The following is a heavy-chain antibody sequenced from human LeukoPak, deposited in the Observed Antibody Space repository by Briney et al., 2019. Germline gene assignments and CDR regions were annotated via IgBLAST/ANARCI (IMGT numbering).Heavy chain of an antibody. CDR1: GYSISSGYY. J-gene: IGHJ4*02. CDR3: ARLHGYSYGYIAY. V-gene: IGHV4-38-2*02. D-gene: IGHD5-18*01. Sequence: SETLSLTCTVSGYSISSGYYWGWIRQPPGKGMEWIGSIYHIRSTYYNLSLKSRVTISVDTSKNQFSLKLSSVTAADTAVYYCARLHGYSYGYIAYWGQGTLVTVSS. CDR2: IYHIRST.